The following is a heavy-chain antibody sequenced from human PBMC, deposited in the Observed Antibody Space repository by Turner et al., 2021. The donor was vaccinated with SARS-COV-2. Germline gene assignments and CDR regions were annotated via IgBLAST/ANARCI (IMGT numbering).Heavy chain of an antibody. CDR3: AKDISVSSGWPDAFDI. CDR2: ISWNSGSI. V-gene: IGHV3-9*01. Sequence: EMQLVEPGGGLVQPGRFRRLSCAASGFTFAVYAMHWVREAAGKGLEWVTGISWNSGSIGYADSVKGRFTISRDNAKNSLYLKKNSLRAEDTALYYCAKDISVSSGWPDAFDIWGQGTMVTVSS. D-gene: IGHD6-19*01. J-gene: IGHJ3*02. CDR1: GFTFAVYA.